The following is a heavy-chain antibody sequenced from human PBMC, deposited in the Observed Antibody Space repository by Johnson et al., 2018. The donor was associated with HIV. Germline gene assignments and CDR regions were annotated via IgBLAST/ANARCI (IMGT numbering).Heavy chain of an antibody. Sequence: VQLVESGGGLVQPGGSLRLSCAASGFTFSSYDMHWVRQATGKGLEWVSDIGTAGDTYYPGSVKGRFTISRENAKNSLYLQMNSLRAGDTAVYYCARGERFGGTQEAFDIWGQGTMVTVSS. V-gene: IGHV3-13*01. CDR2: IGTAGDT. CDR1: GFTFSSYD. CDR3: ARGERFGGTQEAFDI. J-gene: IGHJ3*02. D-gene: IGHD1-26*01.